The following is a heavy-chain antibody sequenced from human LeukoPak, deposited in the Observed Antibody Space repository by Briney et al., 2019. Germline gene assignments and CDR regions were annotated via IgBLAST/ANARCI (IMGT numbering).Heavy chain of an antibody. CDR2: ISYDGSNK. J-gene: IGHJ3*02. CDR1: GFTFSSYA. D-gene: IGHD3-3*01. CDR3: TTYDFWSGYTDAFDI. V-gene: IGHV3-30-3*01. Sequence: GGSLRLSCAASGFTFSSYAMHWVRQAPGKGLEWVAVISYDGSNKYYADSVKGQFTISRDNSKNTLYLQMNSLKTEDTAVYYCTTYDFWSGYTDAFDIWGQGTMVTVSS.